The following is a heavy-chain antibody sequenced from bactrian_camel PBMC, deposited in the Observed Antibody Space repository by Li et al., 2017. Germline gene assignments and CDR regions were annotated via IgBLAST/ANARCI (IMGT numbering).Heavy chain of an antibody. D-gene: IGHD3*01. CDR2: IASGSGNT. CDR3: AGRSGSMCLLDPSRYDY. Sequence: HVQLVESGGGSVQAGGSLRLSCAASGYTYNRNCMAWFRQAPGKEREGVARIASGSGNTYYADSVKGRFTISQDNAKNTVYLQMNSLKPEDTAMYYCAGRSGSMCLLDPSRYDYWGQGTQVTVS. J-gene: IGHJ4*01. V-gene: IGHV3S1*01. CDR1: GYTYNRNC.